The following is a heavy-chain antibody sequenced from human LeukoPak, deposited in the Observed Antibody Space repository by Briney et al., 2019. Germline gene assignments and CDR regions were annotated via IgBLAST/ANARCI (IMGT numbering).Heavy chain of an antibody. D-gene: IGHD3-22*01. CDR2: INSEGSTI. CDR3: ARISSDSISYYDH. J-gene: IGHJ4*02. CDR1: GITFSTYW. V-gene: IGHV3-74*01. Sequence: GGSLRLSCAGSGITFSTYWMHWVRQAPGKGLVWVSRINSEGSTISYADSVKGRFTISRDNAKNTLFLQMNSLRAEDTAVYYYARISSDSISYYDHWGQGTLVTVSS.